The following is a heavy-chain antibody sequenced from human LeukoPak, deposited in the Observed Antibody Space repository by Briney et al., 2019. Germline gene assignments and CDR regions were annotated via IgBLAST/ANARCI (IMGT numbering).Heavy chain of an antibody. V-gene: IGHV4-38-2*02. Sequence: SETLSLTCTVSGYPISSGYYWGWIRQPPGKGLEWIGSIYHSGSTYYNPSLKSRVTISVDTSKNQFSLKLSSVTAADTAVYYCARERGEYYDSSGPHNWFDPWGQGTLVTLSS. CDR1: GYPISSGYY. CDR2: IYHSGST. D-gene: IGHD3-22*01. J-gene: IGHJ5*02. CDR3: ARERGEYYDSSGPHNWFDP.